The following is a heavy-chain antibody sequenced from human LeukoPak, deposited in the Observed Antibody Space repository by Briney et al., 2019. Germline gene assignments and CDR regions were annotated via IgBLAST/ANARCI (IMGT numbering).Heavy chain of an antibody. D-gene: IGHD2-21*01. CDR3: ARHRGGGGYHYMDV. Sequence: SDTLSLTCTVSGGSLGRSNTYWGWIGQTPGQGLEWLGTILHSGYTYNNPSLKSRVTMSVDSSKNQFSLSLSSVTAADTAVYFCARHRGGGGYHYMDVWGKGTTVIVSS. J-gene: IGHJ6*03. V-gene: IGHV4-39*01. CDR2: ILHSGYT. CDR1: GGSLGRSNTY.